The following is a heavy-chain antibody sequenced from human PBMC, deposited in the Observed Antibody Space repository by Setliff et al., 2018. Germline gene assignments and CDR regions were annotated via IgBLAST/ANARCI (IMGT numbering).Heavy chain of an antibody. CDR1: GGSISSGDYY. CDR3: ARESRYYYDNLGTLDY. D-gene: IGHD3-22*01. J-gene: IGHJ4*02. Sequence: LSLTCTVSGGSISSGDYYWSWIRQPPGKGLEWIGYIYSSGSTYYNPSLKSRVSISVDTSRNQFSLKLSSVTAADTAVYYCARESRYYYDNLGTLDYWGQGTLVTV. CDR2: IYSSGST. V-gene: IGHV4-30-4*08.